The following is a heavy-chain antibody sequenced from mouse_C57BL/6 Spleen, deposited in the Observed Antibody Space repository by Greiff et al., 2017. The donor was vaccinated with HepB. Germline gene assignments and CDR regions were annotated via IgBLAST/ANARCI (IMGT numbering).Heavy chain of an antibody. J-gene: IGHJ4*01. D-gene: IGHD3-1*01. V-gene: IGHV5-9-1*02. CDR1: GFTFSSYA. CDR2: ISSGGDYI. CDR3: TKEGGLGYAMDY. Sequence: EVMLVESGEGLVKPGGSLKLSCAASGFTFSSYAMSWVRQTPEKRLEWVAYISSGGDYIYYADTVKGRFTISRDNARNTLYLQMSSLKSEDTAMYYGTKEGGLGYAMDYWGQGTSVTVSS.